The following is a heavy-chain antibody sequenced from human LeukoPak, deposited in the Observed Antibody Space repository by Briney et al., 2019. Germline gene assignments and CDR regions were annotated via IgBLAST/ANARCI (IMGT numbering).Heavy chain of an antibody. CDR1: GYTFTSYY. V-gene: IGHV1-46*01. Sequence: ASVKVSCKASGYTFTSYYMHWVRQAPGQGLEWMGIINPSGGSTSYAQKFQGRVTMTRDMSTSTVYMELRSLRSDDTAVYYCARGGVGIAAAGTDFDYWGQGTLVTVSS. CDR2: INPSGGST. CDR3: ARGGVGIAAAGTDFDY. D-gene: IGHD6-13*01. J-gene: IGHJ4*02.